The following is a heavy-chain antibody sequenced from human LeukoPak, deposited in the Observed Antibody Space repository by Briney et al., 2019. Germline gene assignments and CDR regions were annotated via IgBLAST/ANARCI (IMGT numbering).Heavy chain of an antibody. CDR3: ASSPMVRGVAFDY. CDR1: GGSFSGYY. CDR2: IYYSGST. Sequence: SETLSLTCAVYGGSFSGYYWSWIRQHPGKGLEWIGYIYYSGSTYYNPSLKSRVTISVDTSKNQFSLKLSSVTAADTAVYYCASSPMVRGVAFDYWGQGTLVTVSS. D-gene: IGHD3-10*01. V-gene: IGHV4-31*11. J-gene: IGHJ4*02.